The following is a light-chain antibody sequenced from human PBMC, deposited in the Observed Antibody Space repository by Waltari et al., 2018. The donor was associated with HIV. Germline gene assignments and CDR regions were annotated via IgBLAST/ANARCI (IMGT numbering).Light chain of an antibody. Sequence: NFMLTPPHSVSESPGKPVTISCTRRSGSVASTYVPWHQPRPGSSPTTVIYEDNQRPSGVPDRFSGSIDSSSNSASLTISGLKTEDEADYYCQSYDSMNHVVFGGGTKLTVL. CDR1: SGSVASTY. J-gene: IGLJ2*01. V-gene: IGLV6-57*01. CDR2: EDN. CDR3: QSYDSMNHVV.